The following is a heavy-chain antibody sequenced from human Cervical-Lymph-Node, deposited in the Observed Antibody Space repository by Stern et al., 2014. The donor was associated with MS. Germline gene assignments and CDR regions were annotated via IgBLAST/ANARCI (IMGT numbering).Heavy chain of an antibody. CDR1: GYTFTGYF. CDR2: IHPHSGGT. Sequence: QEQLVESGAEVKKPGASVKVSCKASGYTFTGYFMHWVRQAPGQGLEWMGRIHPHSGGTEYAQKFQGRVTMTRDTSISTAYMELSRLRSDDKAVYYCARSAIEIAAPGHFDYWGQGTLVTVSS. V-gene: IGHV1-2*06. CDR3: ARSAIEIAAPGHFDY. D-gene: IGHD6-13*01. J-gene: IGHJ4*02.